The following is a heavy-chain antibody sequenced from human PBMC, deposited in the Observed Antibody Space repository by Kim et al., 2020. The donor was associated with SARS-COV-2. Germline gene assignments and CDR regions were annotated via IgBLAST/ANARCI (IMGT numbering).Heavy chain of an antibody. CDR3: AKDRPNGGWRAITMVRGASFDY. CDR1: GFTFSSYA. Sequence: GGSLRLSCAASGFTFSSYAMSWVRQAPGKGLEWVSAISGSGGSTYYADSVKGRFTISRDNSKNTLYLQMNSLRAEDTAVYYCAKDRPNGGWRAITMVRGASFDYWGQGTLVTVSS. J-gene: IGHJ4*02. D-gene: IGHD3-10*01. V-gene: IGHV3-23*01. CDR2: ISGSGGST.